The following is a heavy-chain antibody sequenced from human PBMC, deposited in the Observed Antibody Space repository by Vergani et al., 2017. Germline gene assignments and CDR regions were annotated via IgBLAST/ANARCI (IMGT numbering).Heavy chain of an antibody. Sequence: EVQSLQSEGAVVQPGGPLRLSCVPSGFPFSSHVMRWVRQGHGKGLEWVSSIKNTGDSTHYADSVKGRFTISRDNSKNTLYLQMNSLRVEDTAVYYCGRGSDNYNWGQGTLVTVSS. J-gene: IGHJ4*02. D-gene: IGHD5-24*01. CDR3: GRGSDNYN. CDR2: IKNTGDST. CDR1: GFPFSSHV. V-gene: IGHV3-23*01.